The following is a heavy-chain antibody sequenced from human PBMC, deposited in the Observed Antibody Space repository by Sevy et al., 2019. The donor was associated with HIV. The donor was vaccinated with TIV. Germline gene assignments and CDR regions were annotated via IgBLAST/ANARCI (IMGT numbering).Heavy chain of an antibody. CDR1: GFTFSTYT. Sequence: GGSLRLSCAASGFTFSTYTMSWVRQAPGKGLEWVSAISGSAGSTYYAALVQGRFTISRDKSKNTLYLQMNSLRAEDTAVYYCAKGDRTFYGLDVWGQGTTVTVSS. J-gene: IGHJ6*02. V-gene: IGHV3-23*01. CDR3: AKGDRTFYGLDV. CDR2: ISGSAGST. D-gene: IGHD2-15*01.